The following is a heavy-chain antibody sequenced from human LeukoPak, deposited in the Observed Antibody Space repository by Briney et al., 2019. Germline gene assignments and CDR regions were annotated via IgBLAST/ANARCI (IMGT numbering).Heavy chain of an antibody. Sequence: GASVKVSCKVAGYTLNELSMHWVRQAPGKGLEWMGGFDPEDDETIYAQKFQDRVTMTEDTSTDTAYMELSSLRSEDTAVYYCATTTLVRGVRDSWGQGTLVTVSS. CDR3: ATTTLVRGVRDS. J-gene: IGHJ4*02. V-gene: IGHV1-24*01. CDR1: GYTLNELS. D-gene: IGHD3-10*01. CDR2: FDPEDDET.